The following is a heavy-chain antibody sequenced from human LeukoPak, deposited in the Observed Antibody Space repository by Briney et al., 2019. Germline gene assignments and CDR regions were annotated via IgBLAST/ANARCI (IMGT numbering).Heavy chain of an antibody. J-gene: IGHJ6*03. CDR2: INHSGST. CDR3: ASCPNYYYYYYMDV. CDR1: GGSFSGYY. Sequence: SETLSLTCAVYGGSFSGYYWSWIRQPPGKGLEWIGEINHSGSTNYNPSLKSRVTISVDTSKNQFSLKLSSATAADTAVYYCASCPNYYYYYYMDVWGKGTTVTVSS. V-gene: IGHV4-34*01.